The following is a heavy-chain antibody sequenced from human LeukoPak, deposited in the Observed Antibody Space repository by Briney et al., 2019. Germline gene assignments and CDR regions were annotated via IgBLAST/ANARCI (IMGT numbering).Heavy chain of an antibody. CDR3: VRVAVPAARYFQH. J-gene: IGHJ1*01. CDR2: ISYDGGNK. CDR1: GFTVSSYA. Sequence: GGSLRLSCAASGFTVSSYAMSWVRQAPGKGLEWVAVISYDGGNKYYADSVKGRFTISRDNSKNMVSLQMNSLRAEDTAVYYCVRVAVPAARYFQHWGQGTLVTVSS. V-gene: IGHV3-30-3*01. D-gene: IGHD2-2*01.